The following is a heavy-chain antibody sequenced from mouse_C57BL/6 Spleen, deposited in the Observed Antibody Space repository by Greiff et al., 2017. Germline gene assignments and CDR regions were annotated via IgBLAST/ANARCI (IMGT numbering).Heavy chain of an antibody. J-gene: IGHJ1*03. V-gene: IGHV1-80*01. CDR3: ARGPLWYFDV. CDR1: GYAFSSYW. Sequence: VKLQESGAELVKPGASVKISCKASGYAFSSYWMNWVKQRPGKGLVWIGQIFPGDGDTNYNGKFKGKGTLTADKSSSTAYMQLSSLTSEDSAVYFCARGPLWYFDVWGTGTTVTVSS. CDR2: IFPGDGDT.